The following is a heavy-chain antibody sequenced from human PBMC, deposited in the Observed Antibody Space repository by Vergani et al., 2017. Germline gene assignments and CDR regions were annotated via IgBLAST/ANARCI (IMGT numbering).Heavy chain of an antibody. Sequence: QVQLQESGPRLVKPSETLSLTCSVSGVSIISSSYYWVWVRQPPGKGLEWVGNIYYNGGTDYNPSLKSRVTISVDTSKNQFSLKLNSVTAADTAVYYFARHVSHTAGDYWGQGTLVTVSS. V-gene: IGHV4-39*01. J-gene: IGHJ4*02. CDR3: ARHVSHTAGDY. D-gene: IGHD5-18*01. CDR2: IYYNGGT. CDR1: GVSIISSSYY.